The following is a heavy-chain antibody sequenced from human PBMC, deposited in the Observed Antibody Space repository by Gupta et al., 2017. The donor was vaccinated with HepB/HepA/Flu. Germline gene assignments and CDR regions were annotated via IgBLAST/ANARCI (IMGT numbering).Heavy chain of an antibody. V-gene: IGHV3-7*01. Sequence: EVLLVGSGGGLVQPGGPLRLSCAASGFTFSDYWMSWVRQAPGKGLECVAAINQDGSEKYYVDSVRGRFTISRDNAKDSLFLQINSLRAEDTAFYFCAGGPSYWGQGTLVTVSS. J-gene: IGHJ4*02. CDR2: INQDGSEK. CDR3: AGGPSY. CDR1: GFTFSDYW.